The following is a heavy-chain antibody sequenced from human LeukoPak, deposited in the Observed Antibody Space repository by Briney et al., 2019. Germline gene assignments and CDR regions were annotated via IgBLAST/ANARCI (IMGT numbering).Heavy chain of an antibody. V-gene: IGHV3-30*18. CDR3: AKDGYDSSGYYAFDP. CDR2: ISYDGSKI. D-gene: IGHD3-22*01. J-gene: IGHJ5*02. CDR1: RFSFSDYG. Sequence: PGGSLRLSCRASRFSFSDYGMHWVRQAPGKGLEWVAVISYDGSKIQYADSVKGRFTISRDNSKNTLYLQMNSLRVEDTAVYYCAKDGYDSSGYYAFDPWGQGTLVTVSS.